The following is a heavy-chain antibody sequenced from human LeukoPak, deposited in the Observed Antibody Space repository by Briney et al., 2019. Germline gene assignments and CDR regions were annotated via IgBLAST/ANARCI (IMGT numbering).Heavy chain of an antibody. D-gene: IGHD2-15*01. CDR3: PRDLGGIYYIAY. J-gene: IGHJ4*02. V-gene: IGHV3-30*02. CDR2: IGHDGSKK. CDR1: GFTFSSYG. Sequence: GGSLRLSCAASGFTFSSYGMHWVRQAPGEGLEWVAYIGHDGSKKYYSDSVKGRFTISRDNSKNTVHLQMNSLRAADTALYFCPRDLGGIYYIAYWGQGTLVTVSS.